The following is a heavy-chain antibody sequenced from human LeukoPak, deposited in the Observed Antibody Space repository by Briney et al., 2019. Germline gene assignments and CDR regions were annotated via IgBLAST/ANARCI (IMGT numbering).Heavy chain of an antibody. CDR2: IYSGGST. CDR1: GFTVSSNY. Sequence: GGSLRLSCAASGFTVSSNYMSWVRQAPGKGLEWVAVIYSGGSTYYADSVKGRFTISRDNSKNTLYLQMNSLRAEDTAVYYCAKWSGSYYVGYFQHWGQGTLVTVSS. V-gene: IGHV3-53*01. D-gene: IGHD1-26*01. J-gene: IGHJ1*01. CDR3: AKWSGSYYVGYFQH.